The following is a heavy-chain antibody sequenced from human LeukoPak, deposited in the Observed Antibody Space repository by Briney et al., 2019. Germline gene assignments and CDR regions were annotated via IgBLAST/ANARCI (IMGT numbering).Heavy chain of an antibody. J-gene: IGHJ4*02. Sequence: SQTLSLTCTVSGGSISSGSYYWSWIRQPAGKGLEWIGRIYTSGSTNYNPSLKSRVTMSVDTSKNQFSLKLSTVTAADTAVYYCARDMNGGVINYWGQGTLVTVSS. CDR1: GGSISSGSYY. D-gene: IGHD3-16*01. CDR2: IYTSGST. V-gene: IGHV4-61*02. CDR3: ARDMNGGVINY.